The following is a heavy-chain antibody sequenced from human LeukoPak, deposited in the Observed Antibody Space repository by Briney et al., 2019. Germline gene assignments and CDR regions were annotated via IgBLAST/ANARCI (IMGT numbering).Heavy chain of an antibody. CDR3: ARVSILGLTGNPNYYYDSSGYYSRFRYYYYMDV. Sequence: GGSLRLSCAASGFTFSSYSMNWVRQAPGKGLEWVSSISSSSSYIYYADSVKGRFTISRDNAKNSLYLQMNSLRAEDTAVYYCARVSILGLTGNPNYYYDSSGYYSRFRYYYYMDVWGKGTTVTVSS. D-gene: IGHD3-22*01. J-gene: IGHJ6*03. CDR1: GFTFSSYS. CDR2: ISSSSSYI. V-gene: IGHV3-21*01.